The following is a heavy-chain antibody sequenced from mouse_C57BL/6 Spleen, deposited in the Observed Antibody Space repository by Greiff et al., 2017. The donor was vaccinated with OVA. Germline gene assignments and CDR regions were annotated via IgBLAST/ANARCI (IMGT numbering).Heavy chain of an antibody. CDR3: ARLHDGYPYYYAMDY. Sequence: QVQLQQPGAELVKPGASVKMSCKASGYTFTSYWITWVKQRPGQGLAWIGDIYPGSGSTNYNEKFKSKATLTVDTSSSTAYMQLSSLTSEDSAVYYCARLHDGYPYYYAMDYWGQGTSVTVSS. D-gene: IGHD2-3*01. J-gene: IGHJ4*01. V-gene: IGHV1-55*01. CDR1: GYTFTSYW. CDR2: IYPGSGST.